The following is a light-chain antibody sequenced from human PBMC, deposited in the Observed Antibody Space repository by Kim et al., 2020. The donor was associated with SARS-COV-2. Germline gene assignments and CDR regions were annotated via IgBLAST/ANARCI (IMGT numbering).Light chain of an antibody. V-gene: IGKV4-1*01. CDR2: WAS. Sequence: RATINCKSSQSVLYSSNNKNYLAWYQRKPGQPPKLLIYWASTRESGVPDRFSGSGSGTDFTLTISSLQAEDVAVYYCQQYYSTRTFGQGTKVDIK. CDR3: QQYYSTRT. CDR1: QSVLYSSNNKNY. J-gene: IGKJ1*01.